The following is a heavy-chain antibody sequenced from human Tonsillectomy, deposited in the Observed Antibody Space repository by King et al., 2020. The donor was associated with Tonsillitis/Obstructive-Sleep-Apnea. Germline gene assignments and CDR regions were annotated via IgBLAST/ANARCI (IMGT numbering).Heavy chain of an antibody. V-gene: IGHV2-26*01. CDR2: IFSIDEE. D-gene: IGHD2-2*01. CDR1: GFSLSNARMG. J-gene: IGHJ4*02. CDR3: SRISCTGTSCYDFDY. Sequence: TLQESGPVLVKPTETLTLICTVSGFSLSNARMGVSWIRQPPGKALEWLAHIFSIDEESYSTSLESRLTISKDTSKSQVVLTMTNMDPVDTATYYCSRISCTGTSCYDFDYWGQGTLVTVSS.